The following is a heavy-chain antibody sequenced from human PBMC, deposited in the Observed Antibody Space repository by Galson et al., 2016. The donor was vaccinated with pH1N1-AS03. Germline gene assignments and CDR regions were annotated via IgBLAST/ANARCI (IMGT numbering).Heavy chain of an antibody. D-gene: IGHD4-23*01. V-gene: IGHV1-18*01. CDR1: GYTFTSYG. Sequence: SVKVSCKVSGYTFTSYGIIWVRQAPGQGLEWMGWISGYNGKTDYAQKLEGRVTLTADTSTGTAYMDLRSLRSADTAVYYCARGWPDYGGDSFLGWDHWGQGSLVTVSS. CDR2: ISGYNGKT. J-gene: IGHJ4*02. CDR3: ARGWPDYGGDSFLGWDH.